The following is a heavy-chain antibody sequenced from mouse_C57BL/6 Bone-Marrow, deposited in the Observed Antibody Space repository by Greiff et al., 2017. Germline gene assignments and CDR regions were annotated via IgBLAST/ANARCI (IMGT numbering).Heavy chain of an antibody. Sequence: VQLQQSGPELVKPGASVKISCKASGYAFSSSWMNWVKQRPGKGLEWIGRIYPGDGDTNYNGKFKGKATLTADKSSSTAYMQLSSLTSEDSAVYFCARKVLDYYGSDYFDYWGQGTTLTVSS. CDR1: GYAFSSSW. CDR2: IYPGDGDT. CDR3: ARKVLDYYGSDYFDY. D-gene: IGHD1-1*01. J-gene: IGHJ2*01. V-gene: IGHV1-82*01.